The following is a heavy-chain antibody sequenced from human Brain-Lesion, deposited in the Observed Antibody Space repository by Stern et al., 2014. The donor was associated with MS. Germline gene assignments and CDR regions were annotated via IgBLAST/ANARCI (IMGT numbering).Heavy chain of an antibody. V-gene: IGHV3-33*06. CDR3: AKDKKDSSGWNLYFYGMDV. CDR1: GFTFSTYG. J-gene: IGHJ6*02. CDR2: IWFDGTKK. Sequence: VQLVESGGGVVQPGRSLRLSCAASGFTFSTYGMNWVRQAPGKGLEWVAGIWFDGTKKNDIGSVKGRFTISRDNSKNTLSLQMTSLRAEDTAVYYCAKDKKDSSGWNLYFYGMDVWGQGTTVIVSS. D-gene: IGHD6-19*01.